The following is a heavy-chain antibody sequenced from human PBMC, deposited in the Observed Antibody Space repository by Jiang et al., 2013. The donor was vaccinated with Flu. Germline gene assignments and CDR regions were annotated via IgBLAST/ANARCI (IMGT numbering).Heavy chain of an antibody. J-gene: IGHJ3*02. V-gene: IGHV7-4-1*02. CDR2: INTNTGNP. Sequence: PGQGLEWMGWINTNTGNPTYAQGFTGRFVFSLDTSVSTAYLQISSLKAEDTAVYYCARTAGSTMVRGADIWGQGTMVTVSS. CDR3: ARTAGSTMVRGADI. D-gene: IGHD3-10*01.